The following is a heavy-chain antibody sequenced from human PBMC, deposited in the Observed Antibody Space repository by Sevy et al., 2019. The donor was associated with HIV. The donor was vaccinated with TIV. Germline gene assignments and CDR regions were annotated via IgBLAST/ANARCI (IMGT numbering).Heavy chain of an antibody. CDR3: AKDLEQQLGPDY. CDR1: GFTFSSYD. V-gene: IGHV3-23*01. J-gene: IGHJ4*02. CDR2: ISPTGGTT. D-gene: IGHD6-13*01. Sequence: GGSLRLSCAASGFTFSSYDMSWVRQAPGKGLEWVSGISPTGGTTLYAESVKGRFIISRDNSKKTLFLQMNSLRAEDTALYYCAKDLEQQLGPDYWGQGTQVTVSS.